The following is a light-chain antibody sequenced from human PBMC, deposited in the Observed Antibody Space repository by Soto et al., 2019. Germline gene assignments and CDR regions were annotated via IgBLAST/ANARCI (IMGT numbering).Light chain of an antibody. CDR3: QQTYSTLSIT. Sequence: DIQMTQSPSSLSASVGDRVTITCRASESIAGHLNWYQQNPGKAPKLLIYAASSLQNGVPSRFRGGGSGTDFTLTISNLQPEDFATYYCQQTYSTLSITFGQGTRLEIK. V-gene: IGKV1-39*01. CDR1: ESIAGH. J-gene: IGKJ5*01. CDR2: AAS.